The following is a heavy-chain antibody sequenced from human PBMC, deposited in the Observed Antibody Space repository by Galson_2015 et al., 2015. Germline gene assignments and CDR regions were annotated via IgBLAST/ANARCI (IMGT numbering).Heavy chain of an antibody. CDR3: GRSTSTQSACYYYDMDV. CDR2: IIPVFGTA. Sequence: SLKVSCTVSGFTFSNYAISWVRQAPGQGLEWLGGIIPVFGTANNAQKVQGRVTITADESTRTAYMELSSLRSEDTAVYYCGRSTSTQSACYYYDMDVWGKGTTVTVSS. D-gene: IGHD5-24*01. V-gene: IGHV1-69*13. J-gene: IGHJ6*03. CDR1: GFTFSNYA.